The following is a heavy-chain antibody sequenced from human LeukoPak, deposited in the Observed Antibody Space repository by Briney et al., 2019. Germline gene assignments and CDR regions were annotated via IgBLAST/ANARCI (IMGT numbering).Heavy chain of an antibody. D-gene: IGHD3-3*01. J-gene: IGHJ3*02. CDR1: GFTFSSYG. V-gene: IGHV3-23*01. CDR2: ISGSGGST. Sequence: PGGTLRLSCAASGFTFSSYGMSWVRQAPGKGLEWVSAISGSGGSTYYADSVKGRFTISRDNAKNSLYLQMNSLRAEDTAVYYCARDGFKEWAFDIWGQGTMVTVSS. CDR3: ARDGFKEWAFDI.